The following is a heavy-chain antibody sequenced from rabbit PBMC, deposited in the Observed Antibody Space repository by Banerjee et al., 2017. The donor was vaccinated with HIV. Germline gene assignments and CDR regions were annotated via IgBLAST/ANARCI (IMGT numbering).Heavy chain of an antibody. J-gene: IGHJ4*01. Sequence: QSLEESGGGLVQPEGSLTLTCTSSGFSFSSIYWVWWVRQPPGKGLELIAGVTASGGTYYASWAKGRFTVSKTSSTAVTLQMTRLTAADTATYFCARDLHGDVSAYFDLWGQGTLVTVS. CDR2: VTASGGT. V-gene: IGHV1S40*01. CDR1: GFSFSSIYW. CDR3: ARDLHGDVSAYFDL. D-gene: IGHD2-1*01.